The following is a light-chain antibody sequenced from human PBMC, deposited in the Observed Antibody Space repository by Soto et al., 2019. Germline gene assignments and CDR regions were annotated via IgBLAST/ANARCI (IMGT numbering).Light chain of an antibody. Sequence: QAVVTQPPSASGTPGQRVTISRSGSSSNIGSNTVNWYQQLPGTAPKLLIYSNNQRPSGVPDRFSGSKSGTSASLAISGLQSEDEADYYCAAWDDSLNGWVFGGGTNSPS. CDR2: SNN. J-gene: IGLJ3*02. V-gene: IGLV1-44*01. CDR3: AAWDDSLNGWV. CDR1: SSNIGSNT.